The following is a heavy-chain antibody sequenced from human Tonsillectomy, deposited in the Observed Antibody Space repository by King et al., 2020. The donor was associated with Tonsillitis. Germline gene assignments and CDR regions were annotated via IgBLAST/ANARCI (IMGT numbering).Heavy chain of an antibody. D-gene: IGHD5-18*01. J-gene: IGHJ4*02. Sequence: QLVQSGAEVKKPGASVKVSCKSSGYTFTSYGVSCVRQAPGQGLEWMGLIIAYNGNTNYAQKGQGRVTMTTDTSTSTAYMELDNLRSDDTAVYYCARGSTAMAHFDYWGQGTLVTVSS. V-gene: IGHV1-18*01. CDR2: IIAYNGNT. CDR3: ARGSTAMAHFDY. CDR1: GYTFTSYG.